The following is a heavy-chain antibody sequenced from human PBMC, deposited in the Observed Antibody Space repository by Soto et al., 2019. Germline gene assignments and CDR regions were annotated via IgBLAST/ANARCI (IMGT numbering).Heavy chain of an antibody. J-gene: IGHJ6*02. CDR1: GFTFSSYE. CDR2: ISSSGSTI. Sequence: PGGSLRLSCAASGFTFSSYEMNWVRQAPGKGLEWVSYISSSGSTIYYADSVKGRFTISRDNAKNSLYLQMNSLRAEDTAVYYCARVGGASFSRFSHYYYGMDVWGQGTTVTVSS. V-gene: IGHV3-48*03. D-gene: IGHD1-26*01. CDR3: ARVGGASFSRFSHYYYGMDV.